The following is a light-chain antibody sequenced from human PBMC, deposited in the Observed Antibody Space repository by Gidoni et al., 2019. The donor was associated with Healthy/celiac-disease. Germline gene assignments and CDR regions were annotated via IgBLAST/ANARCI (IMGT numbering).Light chain of an antibody. Sequence: DIQMTQSPSTLSASVGDRVTITCRASQSISSWLAWYQQKPGKAPKLLIYKASSLESGVPSRFSGSGSVTEFTLTISSLHPDDFSTYYCQQYNSYSGTFGQGTQLEIK. CDR2: KAS. J-gene: IGKJ2*01. CDR1: QSISSW. CDR3: QQYNSYSGT. V-gene: IGKV1-5*03.